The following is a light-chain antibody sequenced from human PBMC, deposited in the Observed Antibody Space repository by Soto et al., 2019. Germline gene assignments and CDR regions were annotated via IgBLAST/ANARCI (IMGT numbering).Light chain of an antibody. V-gene: IGLV2-11*01. J-gene: IGLJ2*01. CDR1: SSDVGGYNY. CDR3: CSYAGSYTVV. CDR2: DVS. Sequence: QSALTQPRSVSGSPGQSVTISCTGTSSDVGGYNYVSSYQQHPGKAPKLMIYDVSKRPSGVPDRFSGSKSGNTASLTISGLQAEDEADYYCCSYAGSYTVVFGGGTNLTVL.